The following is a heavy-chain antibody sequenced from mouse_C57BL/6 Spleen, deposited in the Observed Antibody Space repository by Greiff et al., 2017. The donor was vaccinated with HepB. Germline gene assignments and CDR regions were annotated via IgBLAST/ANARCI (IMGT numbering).Heavy chain of an antibody. V-gene: IGHV2-2*01. D-gene: IGHD2-10*01. CDR3: ASPPTMGFAY. CDR1: GFSLTSYG. CDR2: IWSGGST. J-gene: IGHJ3*01. Sequence: QVQLKQSGPGLVQPSQSLSITCTVSGFSLTSYGVHWVRQSPGKGLEWLGVIWSGGSTDYNAAFISRLSISKDNSKSQVFFKMNSLQADDTAIYYCASPPTMGFAYWGQGTLVTVSA.